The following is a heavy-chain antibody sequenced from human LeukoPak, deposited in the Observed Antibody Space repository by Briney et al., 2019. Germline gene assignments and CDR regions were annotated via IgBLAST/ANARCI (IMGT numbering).Heavy chain of an antibody. J-gene: IGHJ3*02. CDR2: IYSGGST. CDR1: GFTVSSNY. D-gene: IGHD3-22*01. Sequence: GGSLRLSCAASGFTVSSNYMSWVRQAPGKGLEWVSVIYSGGSTYYADSVKGRFTISRDNSKNTLYLQMNSLRAEDTAVYYCASPRAYYYDSSGSISHAFDIWGQGTMVTVSS. V-gene: IGHV3-53*01. CDR3: ASPRAYYYDSSGSISHAFDI.